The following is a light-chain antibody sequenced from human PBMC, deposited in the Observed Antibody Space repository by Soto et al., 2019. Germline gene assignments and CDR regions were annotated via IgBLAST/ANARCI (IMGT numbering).Light chain of an antibody. CDR3: HQYGSSLRT. Sequence: ETVLTQSPGTLSLSPGERATLSCRASQSVSSNYLGWYQKKPGQPPRLLIYGGSSRATGIPDRFSGGGSGTDFTLTIIRLEPEDFAVYYCHQYGSSLRTFGQGTKVDIK. CDR1: QSVSSNY. J-gene: IGKJ1*01. CDR2: GGS. V-gene: IGKV3-20*01.